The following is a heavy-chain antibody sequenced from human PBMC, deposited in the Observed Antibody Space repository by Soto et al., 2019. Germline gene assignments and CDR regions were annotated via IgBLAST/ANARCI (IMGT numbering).Heavy chain of an antibody. J-gene: IGHJ6*02. CDR1: GFKYTDFA. D-gene: IGHD3-22*01. Sequence: VQLVESGGGEVQPGRSLRLSCAASGFKYTDFALHWVRQAPGKGLEWVAIISYDGSDKYYADSVKGRFVISRDNPTNTLYLEMNSLRPEDTAGYFCARRAWDSYSAIDVWGQGTTVTVFS. CDR2: ISYDGSDK. V-gene: IGHV3-30*09. CDR3: ARRAWDSYSAIDV.